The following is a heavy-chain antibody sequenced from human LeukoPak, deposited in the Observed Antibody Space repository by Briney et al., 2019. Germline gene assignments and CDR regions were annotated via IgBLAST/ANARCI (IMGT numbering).Heavy chain of an antibody. CDR1: GCTFSSYA. D-gene: IGHD4-11*01. Sequence: PAGSLRLSCAASGCTFSSYAMSWVRQAPGKGLEWVSAISASGGTTYYAYSVKGRFTISRENSKNTLFLQMNSLTAEDTAVYYCANEAGDYSDCSRYFDLWGGGALVT. CDR2: ISASGGTT. CDR3: ANEAGDYSDCSRYFDL. V-gene: IGHV3-23*01. J-gene: IGHJ2*01.